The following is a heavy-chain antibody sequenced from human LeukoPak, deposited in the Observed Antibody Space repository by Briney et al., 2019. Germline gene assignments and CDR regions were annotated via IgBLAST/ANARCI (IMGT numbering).Heavy chain of an antibody. V-gene: IGHV4-4*02. Sequence: SGTLSLTCAVSGGSISSSNWWSWVRQPPGKGLEWIGEIYHSGSTNYNPSLKSRVTISVDKSKNQFSLKLSSVTAADTAVYYCAAFYDSSGYYYANWFDPWGQGTLVTVSS. J-gene: IGHJ5*02. D-gene: IGHD3-22*01. CDR3: AAFYDSSGYYYANWFDP. CDR2: IYHSGST. CDR1: GGSISSSNW.